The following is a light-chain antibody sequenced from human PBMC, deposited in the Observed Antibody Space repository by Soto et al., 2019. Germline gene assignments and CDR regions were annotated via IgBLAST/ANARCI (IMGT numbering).Light chain of an antibody. Sequence: DIQMTQSPTSLSASVGARVTIACRASQSISTYLNWYQQKPGNAPKLLIYAASSLQSGVPSRFSGSGSGTDFTLTISSLQPEDFATYYCQQSYSTPWTFGQGTKVDIK. J-gene: IGKJ1*01. CDR2: AAS. CDR1: QSISTY. CDR3: QQSYSTPWT. V-gene: IGKV1-39*01.